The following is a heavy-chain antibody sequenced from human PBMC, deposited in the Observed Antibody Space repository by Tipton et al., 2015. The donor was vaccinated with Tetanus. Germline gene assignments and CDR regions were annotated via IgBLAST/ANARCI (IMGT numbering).Heavy chain of an antibody. V-gene: IGHV1-18*01. CDR1: GYTFTHYG. CDR3: ARGRGLGPHEYFEH. CDR2: ISPFNENV. Sequence: QVQLVQSGAEVKKPGASVKVSCKASGYTFTHYGVNWVRQAPGQGLEWMGWISPFNENVNYAEKFQGRLTMTTDRSTVTVYMDLRSLRSDDTAVYYCARGRGLGPHEYFEHWGQGTLVTVSS. J-gene: IGHJ5*02. D-gene: IGHD3/OR15-3a*01.